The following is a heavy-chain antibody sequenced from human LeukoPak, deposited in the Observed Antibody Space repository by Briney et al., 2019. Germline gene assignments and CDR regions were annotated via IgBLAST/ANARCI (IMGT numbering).Heavy chain of an antibody. J-gene: IGHJ5*02. CDR1: GYTFTSYG. CDR2: ISAYNGNT. Sequence: ASVKVSCKASGYTFTSYGINWVRQAPGQGLEWMGWISAYNGNTNYAQKFQGRVTMTTDTSTSTAYMELRSLRSDDTAVYYCARDGDGDTAMGGGAYNWFDPWGQGTLVTVSS. V-gene: IGHV1-18*01. D-gene: IGHD5-18*01. CDR3: ARDGDGDTAMGGGAYNWFDP.